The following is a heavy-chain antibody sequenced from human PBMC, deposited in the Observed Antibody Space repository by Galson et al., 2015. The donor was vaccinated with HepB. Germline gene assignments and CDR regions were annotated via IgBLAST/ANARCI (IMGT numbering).Heavy chain of an antibody. Sequence: SVKVSCKASGGTFSSYAISWVRQAPGQGLEWMGGIIPIFGTANYAQKFQGRVTITADKSTSTAYMELSSLRSEDTAVYYCARVTYSGSYNAIDYWGQGTLVTVSS. D-gene: IGHD1-26*01. V-gene: IGHV1-69*06. CDR3: ARVTYSGSYNAIDY. CDR2: IIPIFGTA. J-gene: IGHJ4*02. CDR1: GGTFSSYA.